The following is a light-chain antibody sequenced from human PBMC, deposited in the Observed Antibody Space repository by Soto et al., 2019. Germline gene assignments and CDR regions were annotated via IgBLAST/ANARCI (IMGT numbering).Light chain of an antibody. J-gene: IGLJ2*01. CDR1: SSNIGSNT. CDR2: SNN. V-gene: IGLV1-44*01. Sequence: QSVLTQPPSASGTLGQRVPIACSGSSSNIGSNTVNWYQQLPGTAPKLLIYSNNQRPSGVPDRFSGSKSGTSASLAISGLKSEDEADYYCAAWADSLNGVVFGGGTKLTVL. CDR3: AAWADSLNGVV.